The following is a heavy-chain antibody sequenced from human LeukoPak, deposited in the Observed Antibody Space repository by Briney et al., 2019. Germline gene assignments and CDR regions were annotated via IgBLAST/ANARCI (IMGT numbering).Heavy chain of an antibody. CDR2: ISGSGGNT. CDR1: GFTFSSYA. D-gene: IGHD6-13*01. J-gene: IGHJ4*02. V-gene: IGHV3-23*01. Sequence: GGSLRLSCAASGFTFSSYAMSWVRQAPGKGLEWVSTISGSGGNTYHADSVRGRFTISRDNSKNKLYLQMNSLRAEDTAIYYCAKVSWANYFDYWGQGTLVTVSS. CDR3: AKVSWANYFDY.